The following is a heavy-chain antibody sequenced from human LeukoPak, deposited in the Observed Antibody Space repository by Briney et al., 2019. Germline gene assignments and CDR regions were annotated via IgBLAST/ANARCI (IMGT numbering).Heavy chain of an antibody. CDR2: ISGNGSNT. D-gene: IGHD2-15*01. CDR1: GFTFNAYV. J-gene: IGHJ4*02. Sequence: GGSLRLSCAASGFTFNAYVMSWVRQAPGKGLEWVSSISGNGSNTYYTDSVKGQFIISRDNSKNTLFLQMNTLGVEDTAVYYCAKQTTQYYFDYWGQGTLVTVSS. CDR3: AKQTTQYYFDY. V-gene: IGHV3-23*01.